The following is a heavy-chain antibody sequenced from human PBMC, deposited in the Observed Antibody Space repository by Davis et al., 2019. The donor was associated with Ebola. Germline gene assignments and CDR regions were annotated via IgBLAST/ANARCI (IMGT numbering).Heavy chain of an antibody. V-gene: IGHV5-51*01. D-gene: IGHD3-3*01. CDR3: ARLPYYDFWSGYPSDAFDI. J-gene: IGHJ3*02. CDR1: AYRFTKYW. CDR2: IYPDDSET. Sequence: KVSCKGSAYRFTKYWIGWVRQMPGKGLEWMGNIYPDDSETRYSPSFLGHVIISADKSINTAYLHWSSLKASDTAMYYCARLPYYDFWSGYPSDAFDIWGQGTMVTVSS.